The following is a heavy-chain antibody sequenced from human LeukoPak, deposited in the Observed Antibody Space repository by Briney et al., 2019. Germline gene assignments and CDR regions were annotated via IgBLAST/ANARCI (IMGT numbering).Heavy chain of an antibody. D-gene: IGHD3-22*01. J-gene: IGHJ4*02. CDR3: AREKYYYDSSAIFDY. CDR2: ISYDGSNK. CDR1: GFTFSSYW. V-gene: IGHV3-30-3*01. Sequence: GGSLRLSCAASGFTFSSYWMNWVRQAPGKGLEWVAVISYDGSNKYYADSVKGRFTISRDNSKNTLYLQMNSLRAEDTAVYYCAREKYYYDSSAIFDYWGQGTLVTVSS.